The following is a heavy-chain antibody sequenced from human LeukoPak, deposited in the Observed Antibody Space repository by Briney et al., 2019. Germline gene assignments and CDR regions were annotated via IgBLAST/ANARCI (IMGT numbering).Heavy chain of an antibody. V-gene: IGHV3-7*03. CDR2: IKKDGSEK. J-gene: IGHJ4*02. CDR1: GFIFSGSW. D-gene: IGHD2-15*01. Sequence: GGSRRLSCTASGFIFSGSWMAWIRQAPGKGLEWVAIIKKDGSEKYYVDSMKGRFTISRDNAKNSLFLQMNSLRAEDTAIYYCTTDTWYSAGHWGQGTLVTVSS. CDR3: TTDTWYSAGH.